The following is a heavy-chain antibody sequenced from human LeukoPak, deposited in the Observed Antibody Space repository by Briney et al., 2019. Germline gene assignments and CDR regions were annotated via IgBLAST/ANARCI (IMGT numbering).Heavy chain of an antibody. D-gene: IGHD1-26*01. CDR1: GFTFSSYA. V-gene: IGHV3-23*01. J-gene: IGHJ4*02. Sequence: GGSLRPSCAASGFTFSSYAMSWLRQAPGKGLEWVSAISGSGGSTYYADSVKGRFTISRDNSKNTLYLQMNSLRAEDTAVYYCAKGPSRGWELHPADYWGQGTLVTVSS. CDR3: AKGPSRGWELHPADY. CDR2: ISGSGGST.